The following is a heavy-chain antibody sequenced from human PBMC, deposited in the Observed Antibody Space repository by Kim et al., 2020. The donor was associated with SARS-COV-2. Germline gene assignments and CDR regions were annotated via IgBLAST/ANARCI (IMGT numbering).Heavy chain of an antibody. CDR2: IYHSGST. CDR1: GGSINNYY. D-gene: IGHD3-10*01. V-gene: IGHV4-59*01. J-gene: IGHJ4*02. Sequence: SETLSLTCTVSGGSINNYYWSWIRQPPGKTLEWIGYIYHSGSTNYNPSLRSRVTMSVDTPKNQFSLKPNSVTAADTAVYYCARRAGGYSGSDYFDNWGQGTLVTVSS. CDR3: ARRAGGYSGSDYFDN.